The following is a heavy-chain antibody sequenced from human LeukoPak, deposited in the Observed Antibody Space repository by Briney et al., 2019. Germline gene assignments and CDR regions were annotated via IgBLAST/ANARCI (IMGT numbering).Heavy chain of an antibody. CDR2: ISGDESST. V-gene: IGHV3-74*01. CDR3: ARIASHSSSWHDGGY. D-gene: IGHD6-13*01. CDR1: GFTFSSYW. J-gene: IGHJ4*02. Sequence: QAGGSLRLSCAASGFTFSSYWMHWVRQAPGKGLVWVSRISGDESSTSYADSVEGRFTISRDNAKNTLYLQMNSLRAEDTGVYYCARIASHSSSWHDGGYWCQGTLVTASS.